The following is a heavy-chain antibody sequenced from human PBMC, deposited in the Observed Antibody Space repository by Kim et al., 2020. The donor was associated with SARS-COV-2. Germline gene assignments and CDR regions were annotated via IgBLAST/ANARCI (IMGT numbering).Heavy chain of an antibody. J-gene: IGHJ4*02. CDR1: GFTFSSYA. D-gene: IGHD3-16*02. Sequence: GGSLRLSCAASGFTFSSYAMSWVRQAPGKGLEWVSAISGSGGSTYYADSVKGRFTISRDNSKNTLYLQMNSLRAEDTAVYYCAKVTDDPGYDYVWGSYRPIYYFDYWGQGTLVTVSS. CDR2: ISGSGGST. CDR3: AKVTDDPGYDYVWGSYRPIYYFDY. V-gene: IGHV3-23*01.